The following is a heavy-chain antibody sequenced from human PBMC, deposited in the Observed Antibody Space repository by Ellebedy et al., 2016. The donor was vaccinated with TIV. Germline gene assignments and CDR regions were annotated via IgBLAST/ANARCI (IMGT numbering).Heavy chain of an antibody. CDR1: GFTFNNYW. V-gene: IGHV3-7*03. J-gene: IGHJ4*02. CDR3: ARISTAAYGDRSFDY. D-gene: IGHD4-17*01. CDR2: INKDGSLE. Sequence: PGGSLRLSCAASGFTFNNYWMSWVRQAPGKGLEWVANINKDGSLEHYVVSVRGRFTISRDNAKNSLYLQMNSLRAEDRALYYCARISTAAYGDRSFDYWGQGTLVTVSS.